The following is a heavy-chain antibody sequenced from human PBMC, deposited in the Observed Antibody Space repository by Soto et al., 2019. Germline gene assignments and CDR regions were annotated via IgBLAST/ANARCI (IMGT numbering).Heavy chain of an antibody. Sequence: QVQLVESGGGVVQPGRSLRLSCAASGFTFSSYAMHWVRQAPGKGLEWVAVISYDGSNKYYADSVKGRFTISRDNSKNTLYLQMNSLRAEDTAVYYCARTGYYDYYFDYWGQGTLVTVSS. J-gene: IGHJ4*02. CDR1: GFTFSSYA. CDR3: ARTGYYDYYFDY. CDR2: ISYDGSNK. D-gene: IGHD3-9*01. V-gene: IGHV3-30-3*01.